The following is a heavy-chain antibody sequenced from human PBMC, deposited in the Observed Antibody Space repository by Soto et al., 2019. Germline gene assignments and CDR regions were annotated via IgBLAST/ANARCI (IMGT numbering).Heavy chain of an antibody. V-gene: IGHV4-39*01. CDR1: GGSVTNSSYY. D-gene: IGHD4-4*01. Sequence: PSETLSLTCTVSGGSVTNSSYYWGWIRQSPGKGLEWIGSVYYRGRSYSKSSVKSRVTISVDTSKNQFSLNLNSVTASDTDVYFCVSQRTTVITQGYFDYWG. CDR3: VSQRTTVITQGYFDY. CDR2: VYYRGRS. J-gene: IGHJ4*03.